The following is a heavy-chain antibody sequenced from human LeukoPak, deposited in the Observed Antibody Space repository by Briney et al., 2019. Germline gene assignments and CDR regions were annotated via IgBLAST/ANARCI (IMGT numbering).Heavy chain of an antibody. CDR2: ISAYHGNT. D-gene: IGHD4-17*01. J-gene: IGHJ6*01. CDR1: GYIFTNYG. Sequence: ASVKVCCTASGYIFTNYGISWMRQAPAQGLEWMAWISAYHGNTNYAQHLEGRVTMTPDTSTSTAYMELRSVRSDDTAVYYCARDDYGDFPSYYCYGMDVWGQGTTVTVS. V-gene: IGHV1-18*01. CDR3: ARDDYGDFPSYYCYGMDV.